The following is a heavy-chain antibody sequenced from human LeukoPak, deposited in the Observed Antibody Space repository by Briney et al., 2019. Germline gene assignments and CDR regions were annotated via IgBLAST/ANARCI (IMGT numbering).Heavy chain of an antibody. Sequence: PSETLSLTCTVSGGSISRGNYYWGWIRQPAGKGLEWIGRIYTSGSTNYNPSLKSRVTISVDTSKNQFSLKLSSVTAADTAVYYCAREKEIQLWFKGLYYYYMDVWGKGTTVTISS. V-gene: IGHV4-61*02. CDR2: IYTSGST. CDR3: AREKEIQLWFKGLYYYYMDV. D-gene: IGHD5-18*01. CDR1: GGSISRGNYY. J-gene: IGHJ6*03.